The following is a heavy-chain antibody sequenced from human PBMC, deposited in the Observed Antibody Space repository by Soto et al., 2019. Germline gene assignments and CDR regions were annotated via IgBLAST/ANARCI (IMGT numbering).Heavy chain of an antibody. D-gene: IGHD1-20*01. Sequence: SVKVSCKASGYTFTRYGISWVRQAPGQGLEWMAWISVYNGNTNYAQKFQGRVTMTTDTSTSTAYMELRSLRSDDTAVYYCARHLLAIPGTSNDAFVFWGQRTMVTASS. CDR1: GYTFTRYG. J-gene: IGHJ3*01. CDR2: ISVYNGNT. CDR3: ARHLLAIPGTSNDAFVF. V-gene: IGHV1-18*01.